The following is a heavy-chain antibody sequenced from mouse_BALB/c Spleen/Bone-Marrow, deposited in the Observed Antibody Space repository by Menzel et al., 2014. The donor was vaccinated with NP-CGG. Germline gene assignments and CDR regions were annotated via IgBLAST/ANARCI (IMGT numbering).Heavy chain of an antibody. J-gene: IGHJ2*01. Sequence: QVQLQQSGPELVKPGASVKMSCKASGYTFTSYYILWVKQRPGQGLEWIGWIFPGDGSTKYNEKFKDRTTLTADKSSTTAYILLSSLTSEDSAIYFCARRDGGGYWGQGTTLTVSS. D-gene: IGHD3-3*01. V-gene: IGHV1S56*01. CDR2: IFPGDGST. CDR3: ARRDGGGY. CDR1: GYTFTSYY.